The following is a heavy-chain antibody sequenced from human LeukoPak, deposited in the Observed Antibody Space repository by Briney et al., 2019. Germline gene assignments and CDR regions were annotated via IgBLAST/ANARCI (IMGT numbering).Heavy chain of an antibody. D-gene: IGHD3-3*01. CDR2: IVVGSGNT. J-gene: IGHJ6*02. V-gene: IGHV1-58*01. CDR1: GFTFTSSA. CDR3: AADHPNYDFWSGYPHYYYYGMDV. Sequence: SVKVSCKASGFTFTSSAVQWVRQARGQRLEWIGWIVVGSGNTNYAQKFQERVTITRDMSTSTAYMELSSLRSEDTAVYYCAADHPNYDFWSGYPHYYYYGMDVWGQGTTVTVSS.